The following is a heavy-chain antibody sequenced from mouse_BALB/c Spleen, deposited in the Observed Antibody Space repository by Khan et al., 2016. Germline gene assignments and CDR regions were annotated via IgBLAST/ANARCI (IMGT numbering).Heavy chain of an antibody. CDR1: GFDFSRYW. CDR3: AREGVFLWFAY. Sequence: EVKLLESGGGLVQPGGSLKLSCAASGFDFSRYWMNWVRQAPGKGLEWIGGINADSNTINYTPSLKDKFIISRDNATNTLYLQMTKVRSEDTALDYGAREGVFLWFAYWGQGTLVTVSA. CDR2: INADSNTI. J-gene: IGHJ3*01. V-gene: IGHV4-1*02.